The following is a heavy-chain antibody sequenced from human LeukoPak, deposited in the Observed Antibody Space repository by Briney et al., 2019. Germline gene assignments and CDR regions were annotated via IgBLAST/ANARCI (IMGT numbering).Heavy chain of an antibody. V-gene: IGHV3-66*01. Sequence: PGGSLRLTCAASGFTVSSNYMSWVRQAPGKGLEWVSVIYSGGVSTYYADSVKGRFTISRDKSKNTLYLQMNGLRAEDTAVYYCARDYYGGNSEVISWHFDLWGRGTLVSVSS. CDR3: ARDYYGGNSEVISWHFDL. CDR1: GFTVSSNY. J-gene: IGHJ2*01. CDR2: IYSGGVST. D-gene: IGHD4-23*01.